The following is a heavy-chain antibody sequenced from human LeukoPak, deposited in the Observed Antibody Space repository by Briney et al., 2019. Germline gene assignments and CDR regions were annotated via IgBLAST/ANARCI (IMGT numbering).Heavy chain of an antibody. V-gene: IGHV3-23*01. CDR1: GFTFSSYA. D-gene: IGHD5-18*01. J-gene: IGHJ6*02. Sequence: GGSLRLSCAASGFTFSSYAMSWVRQAPGKGLEWVSAISGSGGSTYYADSVKGRFTISRDNSKNTLDLQMNSLRAEDTAVYYCAKSDTAMVRDLDYYYGMDVWGQGTTVTVSS. CDR2: ISGSGGST. CDR3: AKSDTAMVRDLDYYYGMDV.